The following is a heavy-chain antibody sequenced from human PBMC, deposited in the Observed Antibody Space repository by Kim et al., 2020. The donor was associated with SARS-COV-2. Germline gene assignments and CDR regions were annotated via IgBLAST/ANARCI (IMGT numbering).Heavy chain of an antibody. Sequence: ASVKVSCKASGYTFTSYAMHWVRQAPGQRLEWMGWINAGNGNTKYSQKFQGRVTITRDTSASTAYMELSSLRSEDTAVYYCARVGLYYDILTGYSYFDYWGQGTLVTVSS. CDR2: INAGNGNT. D-gene: IGHD3-9*01. J-gene: IGHJ4*02. CDR3: ARVGLYYDILTGYSYFDY. V-gene: IGHV1-3*01. CDR1: GYTFTSYA.